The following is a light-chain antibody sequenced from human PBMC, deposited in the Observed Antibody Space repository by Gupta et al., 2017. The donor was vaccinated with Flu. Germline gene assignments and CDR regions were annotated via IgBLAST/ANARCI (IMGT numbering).Light chain of an antibody. J-gene: IGKJ2*01. CDR1: QSISNY. CDR2: TAV. Sequence: DIQMTQSPSSLSASVGDRVTITCRASQSISNYLNWYQQKPGNAPRLLIYTAVRLQSGVPSRFSGSGSGTEFTLTISNLQREDFATYYCQQRNSTTITFGQGTKVEIK. CDR3: QQRNSTTIT. V-gene: IGKV1-39*01.